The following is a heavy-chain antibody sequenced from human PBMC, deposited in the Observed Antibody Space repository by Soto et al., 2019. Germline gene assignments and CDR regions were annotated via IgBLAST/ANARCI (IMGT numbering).Heavy chain of an antibody. Sequence: GGSLRLSCETSGFTFSNHYIDWVRQAPGKGLEWVGRSKNKANRYITEYAASVTGRFTISRDDSKNSLYLQMNSLKIEDTAVYYCANYFGDKFGHWGQGTLVTVSS. D-gene: IGHD3-3*01. V-gene: IGHV3-72*01. CDR3: ANYFGDKFGH. CDR1: GFTFSNHY. J-gene: IGHJ4*02. CDR2: SKNKANRYIT.